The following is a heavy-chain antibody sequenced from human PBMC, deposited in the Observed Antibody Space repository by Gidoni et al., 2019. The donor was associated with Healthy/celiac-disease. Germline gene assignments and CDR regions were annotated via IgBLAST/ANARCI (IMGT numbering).Heavy chain of an antibody. J-gene: IGHJ6*02. CDR3: ARDPAYGMDV. V-gene: IGHV3-30-3*01. Sequence: QVLLVESGGGVVQPGRSLRLSCAASGFTFSSYAMHWVRQAPGKGLEWVAVISYDGSNKYYADSVKGRFTISRDNSKNTLYLQRNSLSAEDTAVYYCARDPAYGMDVWGQGNTVTVSS. CDR2: ISYDGSNK. CDR1: GFTFSSYA.